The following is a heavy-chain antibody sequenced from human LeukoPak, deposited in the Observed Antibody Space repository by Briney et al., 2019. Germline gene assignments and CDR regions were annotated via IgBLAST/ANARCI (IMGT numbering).Heavy chain of an antibody. V-gene: IGHV3-30*03. J-gene: IGHJ4*02. Sequence: GGSLRLSCAASGFTFSSYGMHWVRQAPGKGLEWVAVISYDGSNKYYADSVKGRFTISRDNSKNTLYLQMNSLRAEDTAVYYCARGKQWLAARFDYRGQGTLVTVSS. CDR1: GFTFSSYG. CDR3: ARGKQWLAARFDY. D-gene: IGHD6-19*01. CDR2: ISYDGSNK.